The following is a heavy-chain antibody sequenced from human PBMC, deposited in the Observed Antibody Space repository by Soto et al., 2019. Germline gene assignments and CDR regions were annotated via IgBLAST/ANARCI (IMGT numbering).Heavy chain of an antibody. J-gene: IGHJ6*02. V-gene: IGHV3-13*05. Sequence: GGSLRLSCAASGFTFSSYDMHWVRQATGKGLEWVSAIGTAGDPYYPGSVKGRFTISRENAKNSLYLQMNSLRAGDTAVYYCAKRQGQAWSRDYFYYYGMDVWGLGTTVTVSS. CDR2: IGTAGDP. CDR1: GFTFSSYD. CDR3: AKRQGQAWSRDYFYYYGMDV. D-gene: IGHD1-26*01.